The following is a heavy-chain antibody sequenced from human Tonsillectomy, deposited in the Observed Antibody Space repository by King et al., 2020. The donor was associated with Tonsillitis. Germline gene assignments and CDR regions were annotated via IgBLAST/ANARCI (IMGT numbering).Heavy chain of an antibody. CDR1: GFTFSSYA. V-gene: IGHV3-30*10. CDR3: ARGNYYDFSPEAY. CDR2: ISYDGSNK. D-gene: IGHD3-22*01. J-gene: IGHJ4*02. Sequence: HVQLVESGGGIVQPGRSLRLSCAASGFTFSSYAMHWVRQAPGKGLEWVAVISYDGSNKYYTDSVKGRFTISRDSSKNTLYLQMDSLRAEDTAVYYCARGNYYDFSPEAYWGQGTLVTVSS.